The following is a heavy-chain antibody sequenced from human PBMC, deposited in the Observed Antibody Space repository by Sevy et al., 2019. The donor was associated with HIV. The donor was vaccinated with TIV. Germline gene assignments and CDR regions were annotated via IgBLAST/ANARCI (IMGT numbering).Heavy chain of an antibody. CDR1: GYTFTSYG. J-gene: IGHJ6*02. Sequence: ASVKVSCKASGYTFTSYGISWVRQAPGQGLEWMGWISAYNGNTNYAQKLQGRVTMTTDTSTSKAYMELRSRRSDDTAVYYCARKRIVVVPAANEDYYYGMDVWGQGTTVTVSS. CDR3: ARKRIVVVPAANEDYYYGMDV. D-gene: IGHD2-2*01. CDR2: ISAYNGNT. V-gene: IGHV1-18*01.